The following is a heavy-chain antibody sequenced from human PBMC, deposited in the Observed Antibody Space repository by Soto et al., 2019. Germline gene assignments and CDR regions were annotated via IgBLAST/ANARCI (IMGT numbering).Heavy chain of an antibody. CDR3: ARRLYDTSGYRYFDF. D-gene: IGHD3-22*01. J-gene: IGHJ4*02. Sequence: PGESLKISCNASGYSFSIYCIGLVRQIPGKGLEWMGIIFPDDSETRYSPSFRGKVSISVDKSITTAYLQWSSLKASDTAMYYCARRLYDTSGYRYFDFWGQGTLVTVSS. CDR1: GYSFSIYC. V-gene: IGHV5-51*01. CDR2: IFPDDSET.